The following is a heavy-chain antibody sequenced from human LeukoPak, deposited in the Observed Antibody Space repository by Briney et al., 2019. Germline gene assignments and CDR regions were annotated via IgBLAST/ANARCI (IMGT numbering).Heavy chain of an antibody. CDR3: ARVDLRAAYFDY. J-gene: IGHJ4*02. D-gene: IGHD2-15*01. CDR2: MYYSGYT. V-gene: IGHV4-30-4*01. CDR1: GGSISTTDSC. Sequence: SETLSLTCTVSGGSISTTDSCWGWIRQTPEKGLEWIGYMYYSGYTYYSPSLRGRLSISVYTSKNQFSLKLSSVTAADTAVYYCARVDLRAAYFDYWGQGTLVTVSS.